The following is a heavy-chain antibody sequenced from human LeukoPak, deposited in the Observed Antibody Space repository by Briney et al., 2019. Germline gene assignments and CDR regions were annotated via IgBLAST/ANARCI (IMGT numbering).Heavy chain of an antibody. CDR2: IIPIFGTA. CDR3: ASAGRDGYNLGAFDI. Sequence: GASVKVSCKASGGTLSSYAISWVRQAPGQGLEWMGGIIPIFGTANYAQKFQGRVTITADKSTSTAYMELSSLRSEDTAVYYCASAGRDGYNLGAFDIWGQGTMVTVSS. CDR1: GGTLSSYA. D-gene: IGHD5-24*01. J-gene: IGHJ3*02. V-gene: IGHV1-69*06.